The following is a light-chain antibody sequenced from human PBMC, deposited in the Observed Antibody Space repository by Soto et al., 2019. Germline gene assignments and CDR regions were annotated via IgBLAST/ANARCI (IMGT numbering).Light chain of an antibody. V-gene: IGKV3-20*01. CDR1: QSVSSNY. CDR2: GAS. CDR3: LQYGGLPRT. Sequence: EIVLTQSPATLSLSPGERATLSCRASQSVSSNYLAWCQQKSGQAPRLLMYGASSRATGIPDRFSGSGSGTDFTLTITRLEPEDFAVYFCLQYGGLPRTFGQGTKVDIK. J-gene: IGKJ1*01.